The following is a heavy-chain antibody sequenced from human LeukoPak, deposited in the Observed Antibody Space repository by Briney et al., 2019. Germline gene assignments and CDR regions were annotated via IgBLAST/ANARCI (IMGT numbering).Heavy chain of an antibody. D-gene: IGHD6-13*01. CDR1: GFTFSSSA. J-gene: IGHJ6*02. Sequence: QPGGSLRLSCAASGFTFSSSAMSWVRQAPGKGLEWVSAISNNGGYTYYADSVQGRFTISRDNSKNTLYLQMNSLRAEDTAVYYCARDIAAAGILSTTYYYYGMDVWGQGTTVTVSS. CDR3: ARDIAAAGILSTTYYYYGMDV. CDR2: ISNNGGYT. V-gene: IGHV3-23*01.